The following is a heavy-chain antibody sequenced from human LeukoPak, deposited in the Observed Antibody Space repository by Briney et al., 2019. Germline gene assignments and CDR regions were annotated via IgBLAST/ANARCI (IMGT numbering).Heavy chain of an antibody. V-gene: IGHV4-39*01. J-gene: IGHJ4*02. CDR1: GGSIGSSSYY. CDR3: ARGADTAMSSFDY. Sequence: PSETLSLTCTVSGGSIGSSSYYWGWIRQPPGKGLEWIGTFYYSGSTYYNPSLKSPVTISVDMSKNQFSLRLSSVTAADTAVYFCARGADTAMSSFDYWGQGTLVTVSS. D-gene: IGHD5-18*01. CDR2: FYYSGST.